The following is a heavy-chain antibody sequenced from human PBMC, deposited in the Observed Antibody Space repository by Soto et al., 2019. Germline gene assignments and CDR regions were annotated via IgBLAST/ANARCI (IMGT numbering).Heavy chain of an antibody. Sequence: GGSLRLSCAASGFTSSNNAMTWVRQAPGKGLEWVSVITNTGGDSLYADSVKGRFTISRDNFKNTLYLQMNSLRAEDTAIYYCARASGESYPGSRVFDSWGQGTRVTVSS. J-gene: IGHJ4*02. D-gene: IGHD3-10*01. CDR2: ITNTGGDS. V-gene: IGHV3-23*01. CDR3: ARASGESYPGSRVFDS. CDR1: GFTSSNNA.